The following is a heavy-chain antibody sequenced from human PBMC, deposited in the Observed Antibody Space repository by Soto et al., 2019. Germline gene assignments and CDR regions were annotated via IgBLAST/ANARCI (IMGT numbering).Heavy chain of an antibody. Sequence: SETLSLTCTVSGGSISGHYWTWIREPPGKGLEWIGYIFYSGSTNYNPSLKSRVTISVDTSKNQFSLKLSSVTAADTAVYYCARVGSSGWSPDYWGPGTLDTVSS. CDR2: IFYSGST. J-gene: IGHJ4*02. V-gene: IGHV4-59*11. D-gene: IGHD6-19*01. CDR1: GGSISGHY. CDR3: ARVGSSGWSPDY.